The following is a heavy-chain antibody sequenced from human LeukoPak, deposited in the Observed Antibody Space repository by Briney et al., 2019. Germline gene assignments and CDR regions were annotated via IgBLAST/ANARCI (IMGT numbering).Heavy chain of an antibody. CDR2: LYSGGNT. D-gene: IGHD6-13*01. Sequence: GGSLRLSCAASGFTVNSNYMSWVRQAPGKGLEWVSVLYSGGNTYYADSVKGRFTISRDNSKNALYLQMNSLRAEDTAVYYCARVSNGLVSSRWYYFGYWGQGTLVTVSS. CDR1: GFTVNSNY. V-gene: IGHV3-53*01. CDR3: ARVSNGLVSSRWYYFGY. J-gene: IGHJ4*02.